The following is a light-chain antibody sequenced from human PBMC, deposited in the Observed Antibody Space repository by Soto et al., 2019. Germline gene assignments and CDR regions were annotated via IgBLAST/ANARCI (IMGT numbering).Light chain of an antibody. V-gene: IGKV1-39*01. Sequence: DIQMTQSPSSLSASVGDRVTITCRASQSIRSYLNWYHQKPGKTPQLLIYGASNLQSGAPSRFTGSGSGTHFSLPISSLQPEDFATDYCQQRYTTPYTFGQGTKLEIK. J-gene: IGKJ2*01. CDR1: QSIRSY. CDR2: GAS. CDR3: QQRYTTPYT.